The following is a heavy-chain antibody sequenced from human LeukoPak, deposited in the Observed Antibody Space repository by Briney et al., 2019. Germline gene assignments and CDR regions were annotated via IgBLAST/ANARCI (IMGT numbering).Heavy chain of an antibody. J-gene: IGHJ4*02. V-gene: IGHV1-2*02. CDR3: ARGYNWNDGDYFDY. CDR1: GYTFTGYY. CDR2: INPNSGGT. D-gene: IGHD1-1*01. Sequence: GASVKVSCKASGYTFTGYYMHWVRQAPGQGLEWMGWINPNSGGTNYAQKFQGRVTMTRDTSISTAYMELSRLRSDDTAVYYWARGYNWNDGDYFDYWGQGTLVTVSS.